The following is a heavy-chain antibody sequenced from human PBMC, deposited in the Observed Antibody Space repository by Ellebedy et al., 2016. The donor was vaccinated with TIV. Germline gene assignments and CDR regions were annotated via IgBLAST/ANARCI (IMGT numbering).Heavy chain of an antibody. CDR1: GFTFSSYA. Sequence: GESLKISXAASGFTFSSYAMSWVRQAPGKGLEWVSAVSGNGDNTYYADSVKGRFTVSRDNSKNTLYLQMNSLRADDTAVYCAREGYCSNGVCRPYFDYWGQGTLVTVST. V-gene: IGHV3-23*01. CDR3: AREGYCSNGVCRPYFDY. D-gene: IGHD2-8*01. J-gene: IGHJ4*02. CDR2: VSGNGDNT.